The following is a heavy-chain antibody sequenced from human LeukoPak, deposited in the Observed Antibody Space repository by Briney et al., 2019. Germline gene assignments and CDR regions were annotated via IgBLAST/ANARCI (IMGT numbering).Heavy chain of an antibody. V-gene: IGHV3-7*01. CDR3: ARNVSYDSGTYHSGFDY. J-gene: IGHJ4*02. CDR2: IKQDGSEK. D-gene: IGHD3-10*01. CDR1: GFNLSTDW. Sequence: QAGAALRLSGAASGFNLSTDWMGSVRQAAGTGLEWVANIKQDGSEKSYVDSGKGRFTSSRDNSKNTLYLPMNSLRAEDTAMYYCARNVSYDSGTYHSGFDYWGLGNLVTASP.